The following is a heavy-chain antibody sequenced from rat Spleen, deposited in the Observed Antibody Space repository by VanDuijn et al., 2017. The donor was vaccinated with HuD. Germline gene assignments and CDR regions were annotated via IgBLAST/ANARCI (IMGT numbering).Heavy chain of an antibody. Sequence: EVQLAESGGGLVQPGRSMKLSCTALGFTFSNYWMTWIRQAPGKGLEWVASITDTGGYTYYPESVRGRFTISRDNAKSTLYLQMSSLSSEDTATYYCSSDNFDYWGQGVMVTVSS. CDR3: SSDNFDY. V-gene: IGHV5-31*01. J-gene: IGHJ2*01. CDR1: GFTFSNYW. CDR2: ITDTGGYT.